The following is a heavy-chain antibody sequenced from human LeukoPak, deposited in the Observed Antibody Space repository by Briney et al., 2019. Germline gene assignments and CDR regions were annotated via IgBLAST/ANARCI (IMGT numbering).Heavy chain of an antibody. V-gene: IGHV4-59*01. Sequence: SETLSLTCTVSGVSISNYYWSWIRQPPGKGLEWIGYIYDSVRTNYNPSLRSRVTISADTSKNQFYPKLTSVTAADTAVYYCARGYFYWGQGTLVTVSS. CDR1: GVSISNYY. J-gene: IGHJ4*02. D-gene: IGHD1-1*01. CDR3: ARGYFY. CDR2: IYDSVRT.